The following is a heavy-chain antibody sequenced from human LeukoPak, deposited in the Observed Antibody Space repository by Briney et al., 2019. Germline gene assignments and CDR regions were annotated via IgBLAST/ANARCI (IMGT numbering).Heavy chain of an antibody. Sequence: GGSLRLSCAASGFTFDDYAMHWVRQAPGKGLEWVSGISWNSGSIGYADSVKGRFTISRDNAKNSLYLQMNSLRAEDTALYYYAKANLDIVVVPAAMGNWGQGTLVTVSS. V-gene: IGHV3-9*01. CDR3: AKANLDIVVVPAAMGN. J-gene: IGHJ4*02. CDR1: GFTFDDYA. CDR2: ISWNSGSI. D-gene: IGHD2-2*01.